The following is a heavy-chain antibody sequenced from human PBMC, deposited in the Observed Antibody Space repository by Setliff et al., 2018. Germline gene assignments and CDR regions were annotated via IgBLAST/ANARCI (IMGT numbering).Heavy chain of an antibody. V-gene: IGHV3-7*01. CDR2: INPGGSEE. J-gene: IGHJ4*02. CDR1: GFTFNIFW. Sequence: GGSLRLSCAASGFTFNIFWMTWVRQAPGKGLEWVANINPGGSEEYYLDSVKGRFTISRDNAKTSLYLLMNSLRADDTAVYFCASATGYWGQGILVTVSS. CDR3: ASATGY.